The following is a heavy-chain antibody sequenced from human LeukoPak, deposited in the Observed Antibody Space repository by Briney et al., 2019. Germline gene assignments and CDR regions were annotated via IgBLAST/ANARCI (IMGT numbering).Heavy chain of an antibody. D-gene: IGHD5-18*01. Sequence: NFQGRVIMTRDTSVSTAYMELSRLRSDDTAVYYCARVGIGGYRFDPWGQGTLVTVSS. V-gene: IGHV1-2*02. CDR3: ARVGIGGYRFDP. J-gene: IGHJ5*02.